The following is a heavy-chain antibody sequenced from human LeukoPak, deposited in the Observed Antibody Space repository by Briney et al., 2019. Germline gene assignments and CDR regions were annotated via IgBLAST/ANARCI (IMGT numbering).Heavy chain of an antibody. CDR1: GFTFSSYW. J-gene: IGHJ4*02. V-gene: IGHV3-74*01. CDR3: VQRQCGGNNCLGRDY. D-gene: IGHD2-21*01. Sequence: GGSLRLSCAASGFTFSSYWMHWVRQAPGKGLVWVSRISLDGSNTVYADSVKGRFTISRDNAKNTLFLQMNSLRAEDTAVYYCVQRQCGGNNCLGRDYWGQGTLVTVSS. CDR2: ISLDGSNT.